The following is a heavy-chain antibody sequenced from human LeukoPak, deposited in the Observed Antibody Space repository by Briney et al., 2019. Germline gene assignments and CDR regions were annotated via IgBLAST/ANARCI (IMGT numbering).Heavy chain of an antibody. V-gene: IGHV1-69*13. CDR1: GGTFISYA. CDR2: IIPIFGTA. CDR3: AREGTISPTFDY. D-gene: IGHD1-14*01. Sequence: ASVKVSCKASGGTFISYAISWVRQAPGQGVEWMGGIIPIFGTANYAQKFQGRGTITADESTSTAYMELSSLRSEDTAVYYCAREGTISPTFDYWGQGTLVTVSS. J-gene: IGHJ4*02.